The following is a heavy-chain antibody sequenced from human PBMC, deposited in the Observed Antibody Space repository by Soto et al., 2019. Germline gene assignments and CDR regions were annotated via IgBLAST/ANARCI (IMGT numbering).Heavy chain of an antibody. CDR3: ARGSSTSCRNCFDY. CDR2: IYYSGNT. J-gene: IGHJ4*02. CDR1: GGSISSSSYF. D-gene: IGHD2-2*01. Sequence: PSETLSLTCTVSGGSISSSSYFWGWIRQPPGKGLEWIGSIYYSGNTYYNPSLKSRVTISVDTSKNQFSLKLSSVTAADTAVYYCARGSSTSCRNCFDYWGQGTLVTVSS. V-gene: IGHV4-39*01.